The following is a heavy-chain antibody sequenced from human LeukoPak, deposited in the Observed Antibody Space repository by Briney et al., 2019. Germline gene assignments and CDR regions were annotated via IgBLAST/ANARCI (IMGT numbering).Heavy chain of an antibody. J-gene: IGHJ3*02. V-gene: IGHV1-69*13. CDR3: ARLDYGDQSAPVVINAFDI. CDR1: GGTFSSYA. D-gene: IGHD4-17*01. Sequence: ASVTVSYKASGGTFSSYAISWVRQAPGQGLEWMGGIIPTFGTANYAQKFQGRVTITADESTSTAYMELSSLRSEDTAVYYCARLDYGDQSAPVVINAFDIWGQGTMVTVSS. CDR2: IIPTFGTA.